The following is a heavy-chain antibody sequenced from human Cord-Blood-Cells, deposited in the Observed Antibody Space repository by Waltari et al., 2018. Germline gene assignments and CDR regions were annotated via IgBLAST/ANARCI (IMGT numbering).Heavy chain of an antibody. CDR1: GYTFTGYY. CDR2: IKPNSGGT. D-gene: IGHD3-3*01. V-gene: IGHV1-2*04. Sequence: QVQLVQSGAEVKKPAASVKVSCQDSGYTFTGYYMHWVRQAPGQGLEWMGWIKPNSGGTNYAQKIQGWVTMTRDTSISTAYMELRRLRSDDTAVYYCARGVLLDYWGQGTLVTVSS. J-gene: IGHJ4*02. CDR3: ARGVLLDY.